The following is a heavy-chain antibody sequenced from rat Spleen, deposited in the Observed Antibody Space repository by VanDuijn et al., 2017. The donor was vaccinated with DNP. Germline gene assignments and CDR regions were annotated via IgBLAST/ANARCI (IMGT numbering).Heavy chain of an antibody. J-gene: IGHJ3*01. Sequence: EVQLVESGGGLVQPGRSLKLSCAASGFTFSDYYMAWVRPAPTKGLEWVAYISYDGGITNYADSVKGRFTISRDNAKNTLYLQMNSLRSEDMATYYCARWYSSGYYFDYWGQGTLVTVSS. CDR1: GFTFSDYY. V-gene: IGHV5-22*01. CDR3: ARWYSSGYYFDY. CDR2: ISYDGGIT. D-gene: IGHD4-3*01.